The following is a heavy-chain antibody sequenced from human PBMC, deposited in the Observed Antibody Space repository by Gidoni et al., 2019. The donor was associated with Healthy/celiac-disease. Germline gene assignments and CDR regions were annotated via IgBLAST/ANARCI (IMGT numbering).Heavy chain of an antibody. V-gene: IGHV3-23*04. CDR1: GFTFSSYA. CDR3: AKTADRYCSGGSCYSNY. D-gene: IGHD2-15*01. CDR2: IRGSGGST. Sequence: EVQLVESGGGLVQPGGSLRLSCAASGFTFSSYAMSWVRQAPGKGLEWVSAIRGSGGSTYYADSVKGRFTISRDNSKNTLYLQMNSLRAEDTAVYYCAKTADRYCSGGSCYSNYWGQGTLVTVSS. J-gene: IGHJ4*02.